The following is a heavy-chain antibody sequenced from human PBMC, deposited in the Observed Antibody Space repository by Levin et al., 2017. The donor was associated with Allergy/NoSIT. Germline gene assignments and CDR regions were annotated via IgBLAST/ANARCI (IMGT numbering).Heavy chain of an antibody. Sequence: ASVKVSCKASGYTFTSYAMHWVRQAPGQRLEWMGWINAGNGNTKYSQKFQGRVTITRDTSASTAYMELSSLRSEDTAVYYCARPGVVGATRLYYFDYWGQGTLVTVSS. CDR3: ARPGVVGATRLYYFDY. V-gene: IGHV1-3*01. CDR2: INAGNGNT. CDR1: GYTFTSYA. J-gene: IGHJ4*02. D-gene: IGHD1-26*01.